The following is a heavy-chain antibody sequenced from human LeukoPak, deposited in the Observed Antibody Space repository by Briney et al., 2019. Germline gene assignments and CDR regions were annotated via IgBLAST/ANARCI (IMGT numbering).Heavy chain of an antibody. J-gene: IGHJ5*02. CDR3: AKQWSTILTP. V-gene: IGHV3-23*01. Sequence: GSLRLSCAASGFTFTNHAMSWVRQAPGKGLEWVSTISGSDAITYYADSVKGRFTISRDNSKNTLFLQMSSLRVEDTAVYYCAKQWSTILTPWGQGTLVTVSS. CDR1: GFTFTNHA. CDR2: ISGSDAIT. D-gene: IGHD3-9*01.